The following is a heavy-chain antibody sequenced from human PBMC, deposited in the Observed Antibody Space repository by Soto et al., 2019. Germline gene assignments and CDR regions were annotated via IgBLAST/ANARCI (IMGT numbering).Heavy chain of an antibody. V-gene: IGHV1-46*01. CDR2: VNPSGGHT. CDR3: ARGGHVVVVTAALDY. Sequence: QVQLMQSGAEVKKPGASVKVSCKASGDTFTEYYIHWVRQAPGQGLEWMGTVNPSGGHTTYAQHFMGRVTMTRDTSTITLYMELTSLTSEDTAVYYCARGGHVVVVTAALDYWGQGTRVTVSS. D-gene: IGHD2-21*02. J-gene: IGHJ4*02. CDR1: GDTFTEYY.